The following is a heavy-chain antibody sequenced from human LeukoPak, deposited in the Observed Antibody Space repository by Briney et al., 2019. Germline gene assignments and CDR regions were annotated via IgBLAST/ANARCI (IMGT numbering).Heavy chain of an antibody. CDR3: ARDGLSNWFDP. CDR1: GGSISSFY. Sequence: SETLSLTCTVSGGSISSFYWSWIRQPAGKGLEWIGRIYTSGSTNYNPSLKSRVTMSVDTSKNQFSLKLSSVPAADTAVYYCARDGLSNWFDPWGQGTLVTVSS. CDR2: IYTSGST. J-gene: IGHJ5*02. V-gene: IGHV4-4*07.